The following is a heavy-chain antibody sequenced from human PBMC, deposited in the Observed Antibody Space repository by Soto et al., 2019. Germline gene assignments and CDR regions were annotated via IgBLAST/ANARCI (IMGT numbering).Heavy chain of an antibody. D-gene: IGHD4-17*01. CDR3: ARTTAVPNTLRSRYFFDY. V-gene: IGHV4-61*01. J-gene: IGHJ4*02. Sequence: QVQLQESGPGLLKPSETLSLTCSVSGGSVSDKTYYWSWIRQPPGKRLEWIGYVYYSGTTNYNPSLRRRVTISVVLSKNRLSLRLSSVTTADTALYYCARTTAVPNTLRSRYFFDYWGQGTLVTVSS. CDR2: VYYSGTT. CDR1: GGSVSDKTYY.